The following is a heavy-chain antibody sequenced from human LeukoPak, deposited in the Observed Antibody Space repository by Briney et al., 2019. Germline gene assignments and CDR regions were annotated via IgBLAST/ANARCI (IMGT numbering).Heavy chain of an antibody. D-gene: IGHD4-17*01. CDR2: ITGDGSST. Sequence: GGSLRLSCAASGFTFSGYWMHWVRQVPGKGLVWVSRITGDGSSTTYADSVKGRFTISRDNAKNTVFLQMISLRAEDTAVYYCVRDTGWYFDLWGRGTLVTVSS. CDR1: GFTFSGYW. J-gene: IGHJ2*01. CDR3: VRDTGWYFDL. V-gene: IGHV3-74*01.